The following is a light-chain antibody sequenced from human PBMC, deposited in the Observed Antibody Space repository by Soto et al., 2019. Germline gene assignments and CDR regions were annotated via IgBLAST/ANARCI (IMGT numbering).Light chain of an antibody. J-gene: IGLJ2*01. CDR3: SSFRSGGTRVL. Sequence: QSALTQPASVSGSPGQSITISCTGTSIDIGGYNDVSWYQQYPGKAPNLIIYEVTNRPSGISYRFSGSKSGNTASLTISGLQVENEADYNSSSFRSGGTRVLFGGGPK. CDR2: EVT. CDR1: SIDIGGYND. V-gene: IGLV2-14*01.